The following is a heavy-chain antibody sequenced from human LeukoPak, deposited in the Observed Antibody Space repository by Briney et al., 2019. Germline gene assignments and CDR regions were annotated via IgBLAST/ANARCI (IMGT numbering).Heavy chain of an antibody. D-gene: IGHD2-15*01. CDR1: GYTFTSYD. CDR2: MNPISGNT. CDR3: ARGVKSADCSGGSCYFF. Sequence: ASVKVSCKASGYTFTSYDINWVRQATGQGLEWMGWMNPISGNTGYAQKFQGRVTMTRNTSIGTAYMELSSLRSEDTAVYYCARGVKSADCSGGSCYFFWGQGTLVTVSS. V-gene: IGHV1-8*01. J-gene: IGHJ4*02.